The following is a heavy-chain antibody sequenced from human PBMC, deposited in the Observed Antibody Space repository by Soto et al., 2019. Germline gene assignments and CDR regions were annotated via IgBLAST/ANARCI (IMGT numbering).Heavy chain of an antibody. CDR3: ARGRQAASAYYYYYYGMDV. Sequence: GGSLRLSCAASGFTVSSNYMSWVRQAPGKGLEWVSVIYSGGSTYYADSVKGRFTISRHNSKNTLYLQMNSLRAEDTAVYYCARGRQAASAYYYYYYGMDVWGQGTTVTVSS. V-gene: IGHV3-53*04. J-gene: IGHJ6*02. CDR2: IYSGGST. CDR1: GFTVSSNY. D-gene: IGHD6-13*01.